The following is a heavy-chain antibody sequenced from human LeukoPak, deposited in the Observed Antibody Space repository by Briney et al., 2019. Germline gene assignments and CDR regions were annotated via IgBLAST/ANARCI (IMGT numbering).Heavy chain of an antibody. CDR3: ASSLWNYCSSTSCWGYYYYMDV. Sequence: PSETLSLTCTVSGGSISSGGYYWGWIRQPPGKGLEWIGSIYYSGSTYYNPSLKSRVTISVDTSKNQFSLKLSSVTAADTAVYYCASSLWNYCSSTSCWGYYYYMDVWGKGTTVTVSS. D-gene: IGHD2-2*01. J-gene: IGHJ6*03. CDR1: GGSISSGGYY. V-gene: IGHV4-39*01. CDR2: IYYSGST.